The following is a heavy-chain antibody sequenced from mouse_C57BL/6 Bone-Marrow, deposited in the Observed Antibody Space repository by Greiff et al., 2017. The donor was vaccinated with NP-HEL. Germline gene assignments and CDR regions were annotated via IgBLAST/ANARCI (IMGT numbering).Heavy chain of an antibody. CDR3: ARRRRWYFDV. Sequence: VKVVESGAELVKPGASVKISCKASGYAFSSYWMNWVKQRPGKGLEWIGQIYPGDGDTNYNGKFKGKATLTADKSSSTAYMQLSSLTSEDSAVYFCARRRRWYFDVWGTGTTVTVSS. CDR1: GYAFSSYW. V-gene: IGHV1-80*01. CDR2: IYPGDGDT. J-gene: IGHJ1*03.